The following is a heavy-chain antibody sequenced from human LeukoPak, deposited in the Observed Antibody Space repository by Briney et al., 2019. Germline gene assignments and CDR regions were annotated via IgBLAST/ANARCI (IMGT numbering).Heavy chain of an antibody. J-gene: IGHJ5*02. D-gene: IGHD2-21*01. V-gene: IGHV3-53*01. CDR3: ARGLYSWVNWFDP. CDR2: IYSGGST. CDR1: GFTVSSNY. Sequence: GGSLRLSCAASGFTVSSNYMSWVRQAPGKGLEWVSVIYSGGSTYYADSVKGRFTISRDNSKNTLYLQMNSLRAEDTAVYYCARGLYSWVNWFDPWGQGTLVTVSS.